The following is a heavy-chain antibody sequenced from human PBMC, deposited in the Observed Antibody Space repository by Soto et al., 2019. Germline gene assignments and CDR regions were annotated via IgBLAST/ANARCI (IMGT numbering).Heavy chain of an antibody. D-gene: IGHD3-22*01. Sequence: ASVKVSCKASGGTFSSYAISWVRQAPGQWLEWMGGIIPIFGTANYAQKFQGRVTITADESTSTAYMELSSLRSEDTAVYYCARGRRVDSSGSLDYYYYGMDVWGQGTTVTVSS. J-gene: IGHJ6*02. CDR1: GGTFSSYA. V-gene: IGHV1-69*13. CDR2: IIPIFGTA. CDR3: ARGRRVDSSGSLDYYYYGMDV.